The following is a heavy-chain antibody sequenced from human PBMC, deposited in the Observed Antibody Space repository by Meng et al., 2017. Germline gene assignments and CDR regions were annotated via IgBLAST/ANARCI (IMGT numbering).Heavy chain of an antibody. Sequence: SETLSLTCTVSGGSISSGGYYWSWIRQHPGKGLEWIGYIYYSGSTYYNPSLKSRVTISVDTSKNQFSLKLSSVTAADTAVYYCARELRYFDWLLPNWFDPWGQGTLVTVSS. CDR1: GGSISSGGYY. CDR3: ARELRYFDWLLPNWFDP. D-gene: IGHD3-9*01. V-gene: IGHV4-31*03. J-gene: IGHJ5*02. CDR2: IYYSGST.